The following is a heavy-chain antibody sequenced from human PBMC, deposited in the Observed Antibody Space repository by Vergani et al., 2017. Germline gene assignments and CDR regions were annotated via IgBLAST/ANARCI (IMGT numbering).Heavy chain of an antibody. Sequence: QVQLQESGPGLLKPSQTLSLTCTVSGGSISSGSYYWSWIRQPAGKGLEWIGRIYTSGSTNYNPSLKSRVTISVDTSKNQFSLKLSSVTAADTAVYYCARAYSSGWFDYWGQGTLVTVSS. D-gene: IGHD6-19*01. V-gene: IGHV4-61*02. CDR3: ARAYSSGWFDY. CDR2: IYTSGST. J-gene: IGHJ4*02. CDR1: GGSISSGSYY.